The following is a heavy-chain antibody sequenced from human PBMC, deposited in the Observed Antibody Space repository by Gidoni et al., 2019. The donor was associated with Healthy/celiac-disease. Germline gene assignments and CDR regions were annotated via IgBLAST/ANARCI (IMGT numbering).Heavy chain of an antibody. Sequence: QVTLKESGPVLVQLTETLTLTCTASVFSLSNARMGVSWLRQPPGKALEWLAHIFSNDEKSYSPSLKSRLASSKDTSKNQVGLTMTNMDPVGTATYYCARILAGYGSNWFDPWGQGTLVTVSS. J-gene: IGHJ5*02. V-gene: IGHV2-26*01. CDR2: IFSNDEK. D-gene: IGHD4-17*01. CDR3: ARILAGYGSNWFDP. CDR1: VFSLSNARMG.